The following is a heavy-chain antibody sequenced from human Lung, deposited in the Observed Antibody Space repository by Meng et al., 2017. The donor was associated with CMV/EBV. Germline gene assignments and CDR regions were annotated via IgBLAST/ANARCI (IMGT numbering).Heavy chain of an antibody. CDR3: ARGPSYSSGFPDC. CDR2: IHQDGSES. CDR1: GFTFNSFW. V-gene: IGHV3-7*01. Sequence: GGSXRLXCAASGFTFNSFWMSWVRQAPGKGLEWVASIHQDGSESFYVESVRGRFTISRDNAKNSLYVQMSSLRAEDTAVYYCARGPSYSSGFPDCWGQGTXVTVSS. J-gene: IGHJ4*02. D-gene: IGHD6-19*01.